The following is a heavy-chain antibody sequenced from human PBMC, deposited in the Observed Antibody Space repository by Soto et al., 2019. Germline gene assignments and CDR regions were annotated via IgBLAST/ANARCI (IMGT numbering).Heavy chain of an antibody. CDR1: GGTFSSYA. CDR2: IIPIFGTA. CDR3: ARAYDSSGYDYGFGY. Sequence: QVQLVQSGAEVKKPGSSVKVSCKASGGTFSSYAISWVRQAPGQGLEWMGGIIPIFGTANYAQKFQGRGPITADEATSTAYRERSSLRSEDTAGYYGARAYDSSGYDYGFGYWGQGTLVTVSS. D-gene: IGHD3-22*01. V-gene: IGHV1-69*01. J-gene: IGHJ4*02.